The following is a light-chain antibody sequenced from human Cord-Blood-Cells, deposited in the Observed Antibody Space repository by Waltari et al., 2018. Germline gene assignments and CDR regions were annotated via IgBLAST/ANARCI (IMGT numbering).Light chain of an antibody. J-gene: IGKJ4*01. V-gene: IGKV3-15*01. CDR3: QQYNNWPLT. CDR2: GAS. Sequence: EIVMTQSPATLSVSPGERATLSCRASQSVSSNLAWYQQKPGQAPRLLSYGASTRATGIPARFSGSGSVTEFTLTISSLQSEDVAVYYCQQYNNWPLTFGGGTKVEIK. CDR1: QSVSSN.